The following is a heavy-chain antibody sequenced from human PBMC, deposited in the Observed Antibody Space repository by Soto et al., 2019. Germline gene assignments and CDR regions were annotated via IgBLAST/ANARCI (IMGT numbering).Heavy chain of an antibody. Sequence: ASVKVSCKASGYTFTSYDINWVRQATGQGLEWMGWMNPNSGNTGYAQKFQGRVTMTRNTSISTAYMELSSLRSEDTAVYYCAREYSSSLGGWFDPWGQGTLVTVSS. CDR3: AREYSSSLGGWFDP. D-gene: IGHD6-13*01. V-gene: IGHV1-8*01. J-gene: IGHJ5*02. CDR1: GYTFTSYD. CDR2: MNPNSGNT.